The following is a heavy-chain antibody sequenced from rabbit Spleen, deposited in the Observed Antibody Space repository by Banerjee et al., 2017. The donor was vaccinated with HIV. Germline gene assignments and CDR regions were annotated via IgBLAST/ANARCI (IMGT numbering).Heavy chain of an antibody. J-gene: IGHJ6*01. D-gene: IGHD1-1*01. CDR2: IDAGSSGFT. V-gene: IGHV1S45*01. CDR3: ARDTSSSFSSYGMDL. Sequence: QEQLEESGGGLVQPGGSLKLSCKASGFDFSTYGISWVRQAPGKGLEWIACIDAGSSGFTYFATWAKGRFAISKTSSTTVTLQMTRLTAADTATYFCARDTSSSFSSYGMDLWGPGTLITVS. CDR1: GFDFSTYG.